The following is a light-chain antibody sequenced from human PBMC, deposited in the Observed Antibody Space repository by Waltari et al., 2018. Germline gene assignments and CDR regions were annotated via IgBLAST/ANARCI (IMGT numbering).Light chain of an antibody. CDR3: LVWHSTTDHHGV. Sequence: SYVVTQSPSVSVAPGETARITCGGDNIRSQSVLSYQQRPGQAPVLVISYDSDRPSGIPERFSGSNSGNTATLTISWVEADEEADYYCLVWHSTTDHHGVFGGGTKLTVL. CDR1: NIRSQS. V-gene: IGLV3-21*04. J-gene: IGLJ2*01. CDR2: YDS.